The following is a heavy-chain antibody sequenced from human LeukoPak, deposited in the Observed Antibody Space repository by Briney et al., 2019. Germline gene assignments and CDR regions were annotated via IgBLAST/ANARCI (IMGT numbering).Heavy chain of an antibody. CDR1: GFTFSSYE. J-gene: IGHJ6*03. CDR2: ISSSGSTI. Sequence: GGSLRLSCAASGFTFSSYEMNWVRQAPGKGLEWVSYISSSGSTIYYADSVKGRFTISRDNAKNSLYLQMNSLRAEDTAVYYCAKGERDHSYYYYYMDVRGKGTTVTISS. CDR3: AKGERDHSYYYYYMDV. D-gene: IGHD1-1*01. V-gene: IGHV3-48*03.